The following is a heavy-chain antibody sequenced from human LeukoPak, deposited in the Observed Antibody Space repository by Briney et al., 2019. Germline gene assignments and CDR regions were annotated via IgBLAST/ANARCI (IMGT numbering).Heavy chain of an antibody. V-gene: IGHV1-8*01. CDR2: TNPNSGNT. J-gene: IGHJ6*02. D-gene: IGHD3-3*01. Sequence: GASVEVSCKASGYTFISYDINWVRQATGQGLEWMGWTNPNSGNTGYAQKFQGRVTMTRNTSISTAYMELSSLRSEDTAVYYCARASYYDFWSGYPAYYYYYGMDVWGQGTTVTVSS. CDR3: ARASYYDFWSGYPAYYYYYGMDV. CDR1: GYTFISYD.